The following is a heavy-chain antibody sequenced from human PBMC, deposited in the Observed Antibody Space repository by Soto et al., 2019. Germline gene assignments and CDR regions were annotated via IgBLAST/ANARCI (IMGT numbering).Heavy chain of an antibody. CDR2: IYYSGST. Sequence: SETLSLTCTVSGGSISSGGYYWSWIRQHPGKGLEWIGYIYYSGSTYYNPSLKSRVTISVDTSKNQFSLKLSSVTAADTAVYYCARDRDASTGRYYYYGMDVWGQGTTVTVSS. CDR1: GGSISSGGYY. V-gene: IGHV4-31*03. D-gene: IGHD6-19*01. J-gene: IGHJ6*02. CDR3: ARDRDASTGRYYYYGMDV.